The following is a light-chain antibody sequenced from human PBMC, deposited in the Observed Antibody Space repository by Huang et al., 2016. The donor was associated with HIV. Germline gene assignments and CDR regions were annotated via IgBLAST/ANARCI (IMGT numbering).Light chain of an antibody. Sequence: DVVMTQSPLSLPVTLGQPASISCRSSQSLLHSDGNTYLIWLQQRPGHSPRRLIYKVSNRDSGVPDRFSGSVSGSDFTLRISRVEPEDVGVYYCMQGTHWPLTFGGGTKVEIK. V-gene: IGKV2-30*02. CDR2: KVS. J-gene: IGKJ4*01. CDR3: MQGTHWPLT. CDR1: QSLLHSDGNTY.